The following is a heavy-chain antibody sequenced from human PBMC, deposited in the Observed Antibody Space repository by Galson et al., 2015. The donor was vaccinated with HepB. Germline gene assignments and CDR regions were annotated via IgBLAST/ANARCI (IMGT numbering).Heavy chain of an antibody. CDR3: ARPRGNWKYGYFDY. CDR2: ISYDGNDK. V-gene: IGHV3-30*03. CDR1: GFTLSRYG. D-gene: IGHD1-7*01. Sequence: SLRLSCAASGFTLSRYGLHWVRQAPGKGLEWVALISYDGNDKHYADSVKGRFTISRDRSKNAVFLQMDSLRDEDTALYYCARPRGNWKYGYFDYWGQGTLVTVSS. J-gene: IGHJ4*02.